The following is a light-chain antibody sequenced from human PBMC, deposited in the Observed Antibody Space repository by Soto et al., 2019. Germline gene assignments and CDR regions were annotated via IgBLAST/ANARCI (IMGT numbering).Light chain of an antibody. CDR3: QQYNNWPPRT. Sequence: EIVMTQSPATLSVSPVEGATVSCMASQSVSSHLAWYQHKPGQAPRLLFYDASNRATGIPARFSGSGSGTEFTLTISSLQSEDFAVYYCQQYNNWPPRTFGQGTKVEIK. CDR1: QSVSSH. J-gene: IGKJ1*01. V-gene: IGKV3-15*01. CDR2: DAS.